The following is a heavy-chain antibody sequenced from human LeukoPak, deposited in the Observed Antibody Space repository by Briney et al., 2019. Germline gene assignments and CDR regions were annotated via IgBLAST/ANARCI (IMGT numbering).Heavy chain of an antibody. V-gene: IGHV3-30-3*01. Sequence: GGSLRLSCAASGFTFSSYAMHWVRQAPGKGLEWVAVISYDGSNKYYADSVQGRFTISRDNSKNTLYLQMNSLRAEDTAVYYCGRLNWGSIDYWGQGTLVTVSS. CDR3: GRLNWGSIDY. CDR2: ISYDGSNK. CDR1: GFTFSSYA. D-gene: IGHD7-27*01. J-gene: IGHJ4*02.